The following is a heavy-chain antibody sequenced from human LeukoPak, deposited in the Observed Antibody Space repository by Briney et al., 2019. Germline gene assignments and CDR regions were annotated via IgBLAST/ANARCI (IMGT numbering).Heavy chain of an antibody. J-gene: IGHJ4*02. CDR2: ISAYNGNT. CDR1: GYTFTSYG. D-gene: IGHD3-22*01. CDR3: ARDESRYYYDSSGYYPPHFDY. Sequence: GASVTVSCKASGYTFTSYGISWVRQAPGQGLEWMGWISAYNGNTNYAQKLQGRVTMTTDTSTSTAYMELRSLRSEDTAVYYCARDESRYYYDSSGYYPPHFDYWGQGTLVTVSS. V-gene: IGHV1-18*01.